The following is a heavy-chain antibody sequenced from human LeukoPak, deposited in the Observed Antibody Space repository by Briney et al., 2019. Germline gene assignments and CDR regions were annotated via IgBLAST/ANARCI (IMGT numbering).Heavy chain of an antibody. CDR3: ARDLWDH. CDR2: ITSAGNFI. CDR1: GFTFSTYT. V-gene: IGHV3-21*01. J-gene: IGHJ4*02. Sequence: PGGSLRLSCAASGFTFSTYTMIWVRQAPGKGLEWVSSITSAGNFIYYADSLRGRFTVSRDNAKNSLYLQMNRLGAEDTVMYYCARDLWDHWGQGTLVTVSS.